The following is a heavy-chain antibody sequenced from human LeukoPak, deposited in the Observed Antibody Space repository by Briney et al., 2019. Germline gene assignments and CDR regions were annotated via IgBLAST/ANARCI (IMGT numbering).Heavy chain of an antibody. D-gene: IGHD6-19*01. CDR2: IKQDGSEK. CDR1: GFTFSSYW. J-gene: IGHJ4*02. CDR3: ARDSSSGWTFDY. V-gene: IGHV3-7*01. Sequence: GGSLRLSCAASGFTFSSYWMSWVRQAPGKGLEWVANIKQDGSEKYYVDSVKGRFTISRDNAKNSLYLQMSSLRAEDTTVYYCARDSSSGWTFDYWGQGTLVTVSS.